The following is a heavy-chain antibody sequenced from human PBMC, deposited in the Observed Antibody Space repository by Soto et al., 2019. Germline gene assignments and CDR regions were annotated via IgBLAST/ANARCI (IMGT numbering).Heavy chain of an antibody. J-gene: IGHJ5*02. Sequence: SETLSLTCTVSGGSISSGDYYWSWIRQPPGKGLEWIGYIYYSGSTYYNPSLKSQVTISVDTSKNQFSLKLSSVTAADTAVYYCARDGYYYGSGSYYMRWFDPWGQGTLVTVSS. CDR1: GGSISSGDYY. D-gene: IGHD3-10*01. CDR3: ARDGYYYGSGSYYMRWFDP. V-gene: IGHV4-30-4*01. CDR2: IYYSGST.